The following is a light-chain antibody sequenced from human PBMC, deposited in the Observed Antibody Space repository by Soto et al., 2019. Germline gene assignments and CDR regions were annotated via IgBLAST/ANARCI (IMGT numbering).Light chain of an antibody. V-gene: IGKV3-20*01. CDR2: GAS. J-gene: IGKJ3*01. CDR1: QSISSNY. Sequence: EIVLTQSPGTLSLSPGERATLSCRASQSISSNYLAWYQQKPGQAPRLLIFGASIRATGIPDKFSGSGSGTAFTLTISRLEQEDCEVYYYQQDGHSFTLGPGTKGDIK. CDR3: QQDGHSFT.